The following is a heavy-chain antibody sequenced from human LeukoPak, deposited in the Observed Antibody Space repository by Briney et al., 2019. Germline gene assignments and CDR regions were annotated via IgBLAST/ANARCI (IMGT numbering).Heavy chain of an antibody. CDR1: GGSISSGGYS. CDR3: ARAVFGPIAAQGNWFDP. V-gene: IGHV4-30-2*01. J-gene: IGHJ5*02. Sequence: TLSLTCTVSGGSISSGGYSWSWIRQPPGKGLEWIGYIYHSGSTYYNPSLKSRVTISVDRSKNQFSLKLSSVTAADTAVYYCARAVFGPIAAQGNWFDPWGQGTLVTVSS. D-gene: IGHD6-13*01. CDR2: IYHSGST.